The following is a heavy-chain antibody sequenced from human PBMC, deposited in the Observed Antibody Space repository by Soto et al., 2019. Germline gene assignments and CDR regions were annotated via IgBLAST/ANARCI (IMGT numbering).Heavy chain of an antibody. CDR1: GGSISSGDYY. J-gene: IGHJ4*02. V-gene: IGHV4-30-4*01. CDR2: IYYSGST. D-gene: IGHD5-18*01. CDR3: ARGKWIQLWYYFDY. Sequence: SETLSLTCTVSGGSISSGDYYWSWIRQPPGKGLEWIGYIYYSGSTYYNPSLKSRVTISVDTSKNQFSLRLSSVTAADTAVYYCARGKWIQLWYYFDYWGQGTLVTVSS.